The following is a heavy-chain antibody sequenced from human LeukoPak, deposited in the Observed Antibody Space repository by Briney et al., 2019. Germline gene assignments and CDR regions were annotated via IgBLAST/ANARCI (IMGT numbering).Heavy chain of an antibody. D-gene: IGHD2-2*01. Sequence: AESLKISCKASGYTFTGDWIGWVRQMPGKGLEWMGIIYPGDSDTKYNAPFQGQVTISADKSISTAYLQWGSLKASDTATYYCARPALYCSSTVCPPYMDVWGKGTTVTVSS. CDR2: IYPGDSDT. CDR3: ARPALYCSSTVCPPYMDV. CDR1: GYTFTGDW. J-gene: IGHJ6*03. V-gene: IGHV5-51*01.